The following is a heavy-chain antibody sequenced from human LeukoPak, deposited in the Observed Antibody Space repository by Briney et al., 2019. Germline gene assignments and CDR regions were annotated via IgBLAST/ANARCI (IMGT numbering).Heavy chain of an antibody. D-gene: IGHD3-3*01. J-gene: IGHJ6*03. V-gene: IGHV4-61*02. Sequence: SQTLSLTCTVSGGSISSGTYYWSWIRQPAGKGLEWIGRIYTSRSTNYNPSLKSRVTISEDTSKNQFSLKLSSVTAADTAVYYCAREGILRFSYYMDVWGKGTTVTVSS. CDR3: AREGILRFSYYMDV. CDR2: IYTSRST. CDR1: GGSISSGTYY.